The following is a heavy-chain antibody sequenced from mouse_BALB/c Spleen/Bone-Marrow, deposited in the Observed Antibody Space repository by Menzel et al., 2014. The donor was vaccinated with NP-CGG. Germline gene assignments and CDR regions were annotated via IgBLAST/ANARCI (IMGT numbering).Heavy chain of an antibody. D-gene: IGHD2-1*01. J-gene: IGHJ4*01. CDR2: INPYNGAT. Sequence: VQLQQSGPELVKPGASVKISCKPSGYSFTGYFIHWVKQSHVKSLEWIGHINPYNGATNYNQNFKDKASLTVDKSSSTAYMELHSLTSEDFAVYYCARRRGNYEVDYWGQGTSVTVSS. CDR1: GYSFTGYF. V-gene: IGHV1-31*01. CDR3: ARRRGNYEVDY.